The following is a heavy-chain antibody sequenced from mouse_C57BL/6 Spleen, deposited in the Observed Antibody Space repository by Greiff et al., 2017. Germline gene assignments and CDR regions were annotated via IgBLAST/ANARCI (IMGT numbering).Heavy chain of an antibody. J-gene: IGHJ4*01. CDR1: GFTFSDYG. Sequence: EVQLVESGGGLVKPGGSLKLSCAASGFTFSDYGMHWVRQAPEKGLEWVAYISSGSSTIYYADTVKGRFTISRDNAKNTLFLQMTSLRSEDTAMYYCARRGYYGSEFYYAMDYWGQGTSVTVSS. V-gene: IGHV5-17*01. CDR2: ISSGSSTI. CDR3: ARRGYYGSEFYYAMDY. D-gene: IGHD1-1*01.